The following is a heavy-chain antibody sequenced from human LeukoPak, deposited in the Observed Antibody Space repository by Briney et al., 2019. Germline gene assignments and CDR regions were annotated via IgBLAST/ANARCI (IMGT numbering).Heavy chain of an antibody. D-gene: IGHD6-19*01. Sequence: GESLKISCQNSGYSFTSLWIGWVRQVPGKGLEWVGFIYPADSDTRYSPSFQGQVTLSADKSISTAYLEWSSLKASDTAVYYCARLRNSGWSYFEYWGQGTLVTVSS. J-gene: IGHJ4*02. CDR3: ARLRNSGWSYFEY. CDR1: GYSFTSLW. V-gene: IGHV5-51*01. CDR2: IYPADSDT.